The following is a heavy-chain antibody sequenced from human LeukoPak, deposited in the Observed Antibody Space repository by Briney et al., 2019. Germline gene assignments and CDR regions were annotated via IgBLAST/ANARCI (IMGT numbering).Heavy chain of an antibody. Sequence: GGSLRLSCAASGYTFSSYSINWVRQAPGKGLVWVSSISVRSNYIYYADSVRGRFRISRDDARDSLYLQMNSLRAEDTAVYYCVRLRRNSDTNGFYYYYDFWGQGTLVTVSS. CDR1: GYTFSSYS. CDR2: ISVRSNYI. D-gene: IGHD3-22*01. J-gene: IGHJ4*02. V-gene: IGHV3-21*01. CDR3: VRLRRNSDTNGFYYYYDF.